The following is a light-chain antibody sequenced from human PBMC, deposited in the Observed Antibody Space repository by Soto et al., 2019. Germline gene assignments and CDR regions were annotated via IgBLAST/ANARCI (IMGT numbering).Light chain of an antibody. CDR1: SSDVGVYND. CDR2: EVI. Sequence: QSALTQPRSVSGSPGQSVTISCTGTSSDVGVYNDVSWYQQHPGKAPELVIYEVIKRPSGVPYHFSGSKSGKTASMTISGLQAEDEADSYCCSYAGSSLWVFGGGTKVTVL. J-gene: IGLJ3*02. CDR3: CSYAGSSLWV. V-gene: IGLV2-11*01.